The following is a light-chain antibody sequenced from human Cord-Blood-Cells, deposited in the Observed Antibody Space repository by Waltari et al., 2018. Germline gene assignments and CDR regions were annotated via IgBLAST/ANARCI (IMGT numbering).Light chain of an antibody. V-gene: IGLV1-47*01. Sequence: QSVLTQPPSASGPPGQRFTISCSGSSPNIGSNYVYWYQQPPGTAPKLLIYRNNPRPSGVPDRFSGSKSGTSASLAISGLRSEDEADYYCAAWDDSLSVVVFGGGTKLTVL. CDR1: SPNIGSNY. CDR3: AAWDDSLSVVV. J-gene: IGLJ2*01. CDR2: RNN.